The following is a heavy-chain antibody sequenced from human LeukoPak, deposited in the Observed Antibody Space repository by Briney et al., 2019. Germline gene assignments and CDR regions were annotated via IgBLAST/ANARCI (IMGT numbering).Heavy chain of an antibody. V-gene: IGHV3-23*01. CDR3: AKGSNYYGSGSHGDY. CDR1: GFTFSNYV. D-gene: IGHD3-10*01. Sequence: GGSLRLPCAASGFTFSNYVMTWVRQAPGTGLEWVSAISGSGDSTYFADSVKGRFTISRDNSKNTLYLQMNSLRAEGTAVYYCAKGSNYYGSGSHGDYWGQGTLVTVSS. J-gene: IGHJ4*02. CDR2: ISGSGDST.